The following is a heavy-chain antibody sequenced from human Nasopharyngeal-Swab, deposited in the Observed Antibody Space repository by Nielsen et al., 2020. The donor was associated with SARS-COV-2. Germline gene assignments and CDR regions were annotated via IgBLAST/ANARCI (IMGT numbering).Heavy chain of an antibody. CDR3: AKDLDAWGDIVVMVAATDY. J-gene: IGHJ4*02. V-gene: IGHV3-30*18. CDR2: ISYDGSNK. D-gene: IGHD2-15*01. CDR1: GFTFSSYG. Sequence: GESLKISCAASGFTFSSYGMHWVRQAPGKGLEWVAVISYDGSNKYYADSVKGRFTISRDNSKNTLYLQMNSLRAEDTAVYYCAKDLDAWGDIVVMVAATDYWGQGTLVTVSS.